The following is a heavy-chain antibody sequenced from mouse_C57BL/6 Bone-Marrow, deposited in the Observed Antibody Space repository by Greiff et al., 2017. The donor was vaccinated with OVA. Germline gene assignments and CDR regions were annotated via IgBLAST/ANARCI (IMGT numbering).Heavy chain of an antibody. J-gene: IGHJ4*01. D-gene: IGHD2-2*01. Sequence: VQLQQSGAELVRPGASVKLSCKASGYTFTDYYINWVKQRPGQGLEWIARIYPGSGNTYYNEKFKGKATLTAEKSSSTAYMQLSSLTSEDSAVYFCARTYGYAKDYYAMDYWGKGTTVTVSS. CDR1: GYTFTDYY. CDR3: ARTYGYAKDYYAMDY. V-gene: IGHV1-76*01. CDR2: IYPGSGNT.